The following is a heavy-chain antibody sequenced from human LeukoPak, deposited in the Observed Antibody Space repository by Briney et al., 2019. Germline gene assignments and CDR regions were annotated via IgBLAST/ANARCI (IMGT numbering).Heavy chain of an antibody. V-gene: IGHV1-8*01. J-gene: IGHJ6*03. Sequence: ASVKVSCKASGYTFTSYAINWVRQATGQGLEWMGWMNPNSGNTSYAQKFQGRVTMTRNTSISTAYMELSSLRSEDTAVYYCARGSGSGVLLWFGELLSDYYYYYMDVWGKGTTVTISS. CDR1: GYTFTSYA. CDR2: MNPNSGNT. D-gene: IGHD3-10*01. CDR3: ARGSGSGVLLWFGELLSDYYYYYMDV.